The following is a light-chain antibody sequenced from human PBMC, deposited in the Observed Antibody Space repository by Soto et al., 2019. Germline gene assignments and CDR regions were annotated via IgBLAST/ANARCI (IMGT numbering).Light chain of an antibody. V-gene: IGKV1-39*01. CDR3: QQSYSTPFCT. CDR1: QSISSH. Sequence: DIQMPHSPSSLSASVGDRVTITCRASQSISSHLNWYQQKPGKAPKLLIYAASSLQSEVPSRFSGSGSGTDFTLSISSLQPEDFATYDCQQSYSTPFCTYGGGTNVEIK. J-gene: IGKJ4*01. CDR2: AAS.